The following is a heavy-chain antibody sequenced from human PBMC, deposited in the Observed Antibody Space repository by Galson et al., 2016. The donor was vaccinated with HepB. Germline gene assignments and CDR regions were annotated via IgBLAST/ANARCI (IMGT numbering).Heavy chain of an antibody. Sequence: SAKVSCKASGYTFTSYDLNWVRQATGQGLEWMGWMNPKSGNTDYAQKFQGRVTMTRNTSISTAYMELSSLRSEDTAVYYCARPVSVDYYGSGSFGYFYYGMDVWGQGTTVTVSS. J-gene: IGHJ6*02. CDR3: ARPVSVDYYGSGSFGYFYYGMDV. CDR1: GYTFTSYD. CDR2: MNPKSGNT. D-gene: IGHD3-10*01. V-gene: IGHV1-8*01.